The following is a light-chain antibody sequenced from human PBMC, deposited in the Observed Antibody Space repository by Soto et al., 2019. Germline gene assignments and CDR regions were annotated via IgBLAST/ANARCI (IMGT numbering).Light chain of an antibody. Sequence: QSVPTQPPSVSGAPGQRVTISCTGSSSNIGAGYDVHWYQQLPGTAPKLLIHGNSNRPSGVPDRFSGSKFGTSASLAITGLQAEDEADYYCQSYDSSLSGSVFGEGTKVTVL. CDR3: QSYDSSLSGSV. J-gene: IGLJ2*01. CDR1: SSNIGAGYD. V-gene: IGLV1-40*01. CDR2: GNS.